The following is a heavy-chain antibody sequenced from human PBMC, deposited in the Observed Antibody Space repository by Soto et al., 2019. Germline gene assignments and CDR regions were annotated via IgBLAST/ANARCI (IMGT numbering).Heavy chain of an antibody. D-gene: IGHD3-22*01. CDR2: ISTYNGNT. V-gene: IGHV1-18*01. Sequence: QVQLVQSGVEVKKPGASVKVSCKASGYTFTNYGISWVRQAPGQGLEWMGWISTYNGNTKYAQNFQDRVTLTTDTTATTAYMELRSLRSDDTAVYYCVRDYDTSGFLLHWGQGNLVTVSS. CDR3: VRDYDTSGFLLH. CDR1: GYTFTNYG. J-gene: IGHJ4*02.